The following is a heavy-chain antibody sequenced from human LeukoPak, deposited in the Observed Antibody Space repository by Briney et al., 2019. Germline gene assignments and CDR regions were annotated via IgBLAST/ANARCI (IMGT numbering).Heavy chain of an antibody. Sequence: GGSLRLSCAASGFTFSDYYMSWIRQAPGKGLEWVSYISSSGSTIYYADSVKGRFTISRDNAKNSLYLQMNSLRAEDTAVYYCARVREQWLVQDYFDYWGQGTLVTVSS. V-gene: IGHV3-11*01. CDR3: ARVREQWLVQDYFDY. J-gene: IGHJ4*02. CDR2: ISSSGSTI. CDR1: GFTFSDYY. D-gene: IGHD6-19*01.